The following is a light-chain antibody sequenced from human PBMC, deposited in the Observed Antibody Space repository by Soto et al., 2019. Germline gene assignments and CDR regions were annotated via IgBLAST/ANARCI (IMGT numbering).Light chain of an antibody. CDR1: QSVNNN. CDR2: GAS. J-gene: IGKJ1*01. CDR3: QQYNNWPQT. Sequence: EMVLTQSPGTLSLSPGERATLSCRTSQSVNNNYLAWYQQKPGQAPRLLIYGASTRATGIPARFSGSGSGTEFTLTISSLQSEDFAIYYCQQYNNWPQTFGQGSNVDIK. V-gene: IGKV3-15*01.